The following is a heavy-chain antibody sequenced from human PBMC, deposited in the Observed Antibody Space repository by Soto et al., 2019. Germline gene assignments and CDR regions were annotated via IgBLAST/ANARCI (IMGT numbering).Heavy chain of an antibody. J-gene: IGHJ4*02. D-gene: IGHD4-17*01. CDR1: GFTFSSYG. CDR2: ISYDGSNK. V-gene: IGHV3-30*18. CDR3: AKDKGPHYGDLTN. Sequence: PGGSLRLSCAASGFTFSSYGMHWVRQAPGKGLEWVAVISYDGSNKYYADSVKGRFTISRDNSKNTLYLQMNSLRAEDTAVYYCAKDKGPHYGDLTNWGQGTLVTVSS.